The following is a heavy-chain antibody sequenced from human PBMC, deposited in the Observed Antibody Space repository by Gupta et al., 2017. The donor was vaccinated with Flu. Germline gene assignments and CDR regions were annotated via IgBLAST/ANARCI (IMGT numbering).Heavy chain of an antibody. D-gene: IGHD6-13*01. J-gene: IGHJ6*02. CDR2: IYPGDSDT. Sequence: GWVRQMPGKGLERMGIIYPGDSDTRYSPSFQGQVTISADKSISTAYLQWSSLKASDTAMYYCAVWQLADYYYYGMDVWGQGTTVTVSS. CDR3: AVWQLADYYYYGMDV. V-gene: IGHV5-51*01.